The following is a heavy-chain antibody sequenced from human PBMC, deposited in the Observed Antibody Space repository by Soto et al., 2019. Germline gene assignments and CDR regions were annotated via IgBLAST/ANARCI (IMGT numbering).Heavy chain of an antibody. CDR1: GFTFRRFA. CDR2: ISSNSAYI. V-gene: IGHV3-21*01. CDR3: TRDASRDSSARGWFDP. Sequence: GSLRLSCASSGFTFRRFAMNCVRHAPGKGLEWVSTISSNSAYIYYTDALRGRFTISRDNAKNSLHLQMNSLRAEDTAVYYCTRDASRDSSARGWFDPWGPGTLVTVSS. J-gene: IGHJ5*02. D-gene: IGHD6-13*01.